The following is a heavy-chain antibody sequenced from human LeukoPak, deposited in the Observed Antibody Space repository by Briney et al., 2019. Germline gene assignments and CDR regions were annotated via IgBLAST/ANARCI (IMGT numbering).Heavy chain of an antibody. Sequence: ASVKVSCKASGYTFTSYGISWVRQAPGQGLEWVGWISAYNGNTNYAQKLQGRVTMTTDTSTSTAYMELRSLRSDDTAVYYCARWDYYDSSGYHDYWGQGTLVTVSS. V-gene: IGHV1-18*01. D-gene: IGHD3-22*01. J-gene: IGHJ4*02. CDR2: ISAYNGNT. CDR1: GYTFTSYG. CDR3: ARWDYYDSSGYHDY.